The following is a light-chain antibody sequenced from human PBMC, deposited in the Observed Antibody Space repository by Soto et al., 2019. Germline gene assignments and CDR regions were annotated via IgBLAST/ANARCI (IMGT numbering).Light chain of an antibody. CDR3: QQYNTWPT. CDR1: QSVSST. V-gene: IGKV3-15*01. Sequence: EIVRTQYPATLSVSPGERATXSCRASQSVSSTLAWYQQKPVHSPCLLLYVSSARATAIPGRFSGRGTGTEFTLIITRSQCEDFTVYYEQQYNTWPTFGQGTGLEI. J-gene: IGKJ5*01. CDR2: VSS.